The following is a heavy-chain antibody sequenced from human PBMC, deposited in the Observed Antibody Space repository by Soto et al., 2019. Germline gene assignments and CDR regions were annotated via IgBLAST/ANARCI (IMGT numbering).Heavy chain of an antibody. Sequence: HPGPSLPLSCAACGFIFVNFGMSCVRLTPGNGLEWIAFFSGSGFKNYYAYSVKGRFTISRDNSKSTVYLEFNNLSAEDTAVYHCAKNQGVELVPLATVDWFDPLGQGSVVTVSS. J-gene: IGHJ5*02. D-gene: IGHD4-17*01. CDR2: FSGSGFKN. V-gene: IGHV3-23*01. CDR1: GFIFVNFG. CDR3: AKNQGVELVPLATVDWFDP.